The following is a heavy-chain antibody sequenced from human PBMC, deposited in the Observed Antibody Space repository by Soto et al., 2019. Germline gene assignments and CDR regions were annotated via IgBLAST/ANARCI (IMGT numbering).Heavy chain of an antibody. CDR1: GYTFTSNF. CDR2: INPRAGST. Sequence: QVQLVQSGAEVKKPGASVKVSCQACGYTFTSNFIHWVRQAPGQGLEWMGEINPRAGSTTYAQKSQGRLTVTRDTSTSTVYMNLSSLTSDDTAVYYCTRLRLLKGAFEVWGQGTMVTVSS. J-gene: IGHJ3*01. CDR3: TRLRLLKGAFEV. V-gene: IGHV1-46*03.